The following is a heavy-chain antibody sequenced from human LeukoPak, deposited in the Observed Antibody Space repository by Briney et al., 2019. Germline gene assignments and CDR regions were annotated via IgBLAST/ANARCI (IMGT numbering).Heavy chain of an antibody. J-gene: IGHJ3*01. CDR3: ARSSYSSSSSV. D-gene: IGHD6-6*01. CDR2: IDHSGST. CDR1: GGSLINSNW. Sequence: SGTLSLTCAVSGGSLINSNWWSWVRQPPGKGLEWIGEIDHSGSTSYNPSLKSRVTMSVDRSQNQFSLRLSTVTAADTAVYYCARSSYSSSSSVWGQGTMVTVSS. V-gene: IGHV4-4*02.